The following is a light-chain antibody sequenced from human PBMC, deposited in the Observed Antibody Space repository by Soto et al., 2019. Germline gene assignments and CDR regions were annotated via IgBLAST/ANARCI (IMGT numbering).Light chain of an antibody. CDR2: GAS. V-gene: IGKV1-39*01. J-gene: IGKJ4*01. CDR3: QQTYSNVLT. CDR1: QSVATS. Sequence: DIQMTQSPSSLSASVGDRVTIACRASQSVATSVNWYQQKPGKAPNLLIYGASVLQRGVPSRFSANGGGTDFTLTISSLQPEDFATYYCQQTYSNVLTFGGGTTVDVK.